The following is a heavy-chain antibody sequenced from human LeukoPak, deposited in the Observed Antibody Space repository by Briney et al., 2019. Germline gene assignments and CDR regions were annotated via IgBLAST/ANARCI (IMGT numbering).Heavy chain of an antibody. Sequence: PGGSLRLSCAASGFTFSSYSMNWVRQAPGKGLEWVSYISSSSSTIYYADSVKGRFTISRDNAKNSLYLQMNSLRAEDTAVYYCARDSSTIFGVVIPNWFDPWGQGTLVTVSS. CDR1: GFTFSSYS. CDR2: ISSSSSTI. V-gene: IGHV3-48*01. CDR3: ARDSSTIFGVVIPNWFDP. J-gene: IGHJ5*02. D-gene: IGHD3-3*01.